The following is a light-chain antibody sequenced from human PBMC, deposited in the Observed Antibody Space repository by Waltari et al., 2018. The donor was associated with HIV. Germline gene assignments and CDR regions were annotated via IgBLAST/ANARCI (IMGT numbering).Light chain of an antibody. Sequence: SYALTQPLSVSVALGQTATITCEGNNIGIKNVHWYQQKPPQAPVLVIYKDTIRPSEIPGRFSGSNSGNTATLTIARAEAGDEADYYCQVWDSNTLVFGGRTKLSVL. V-gene: IGLV3-9*01. J-gene: IGLJ2*01. CDR3: QVWDSNTLV. CDR2: KDT. CDR1: NIGIKN.